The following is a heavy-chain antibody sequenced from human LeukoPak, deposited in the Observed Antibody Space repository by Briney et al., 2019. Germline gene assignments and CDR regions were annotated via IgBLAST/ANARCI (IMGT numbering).Heavy chain of an antibody. CDR3: ATETRELRYFDWLLYFDP. J-gene: IGHJ5*02. D-gene: IGHD3-9*01. CDR1: GYTFSSYG. Sequence: ASVKVSCKASGYTFSSYGISWVRQAPGQGLEWMGWISAYNGNTNYAQKIQGRVTMTTDTSTSTAYMELRSLRSDDTAVYYCATETRELRYFDWLLYFDPWGQGTLVTVSS. V-gene: IGHV1-18*01. CDR2: ISAYNGNT.